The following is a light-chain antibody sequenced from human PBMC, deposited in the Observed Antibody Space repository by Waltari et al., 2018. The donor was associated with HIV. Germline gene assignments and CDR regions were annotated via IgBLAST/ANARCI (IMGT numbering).Light chain of an antibody. CDR1: SSNIANTY. J-gene: IGLJ3*02. CDR3: GSWDSSLSVWV. V-gene: IGLV1-51*01. Sequence: QSVLTQPPSVSAAPGQKVTISCSGSSSNIANTYVSWYQQIPGTAPKLPIFDKKTRPSEIPDRFSGAKAGTSATLGITGLQTGDEAEYYCGSWDSSLSVWVFGGGTKLTVL. CDR2: DKK.